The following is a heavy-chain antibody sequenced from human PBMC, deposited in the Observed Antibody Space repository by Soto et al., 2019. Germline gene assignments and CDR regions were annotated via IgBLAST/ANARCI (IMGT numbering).Heavy chain of an antibody. Sequence: GGSVRPSWAASGFIFNTYSMDWVRQAPGKGLEWVASISPSGSYMYYGDSLKGRFTVSRDNAKNSLYLQMDSLRADDTAIYYCARFGLVTFDCWGQGTLVTVSS. D-gene: IGHD3-3*01. J-gene: IGHJ4*02. CDR3: ARFGLVTFDC. CDR1: GFIFNTYS. V-gene: IGHV3-21*01. CDR2: ISPSGSYM.